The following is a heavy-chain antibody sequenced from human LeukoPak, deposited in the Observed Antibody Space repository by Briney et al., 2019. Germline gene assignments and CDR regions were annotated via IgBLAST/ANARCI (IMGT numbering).Heavy chain of an antibody. CDR3: ARDLHIVVVPAAFDY. J-gene: IGHJ4*02. CDR2: ISSSSSYI. CDR1: GFTFSSYS. D-gene: IGHD2-2*01. V-gene: IGHV3-21*01. Sequence: GGSLRLSCAASGFTFSSYSMNWVRQAPGKGLEWVSSISSSSSYIYYADSVKGRFTISRDNAKNSLYLQMNSLRAEDTAVYYCARDLHIVVVPAAFDYWGQRTLVTVSS.